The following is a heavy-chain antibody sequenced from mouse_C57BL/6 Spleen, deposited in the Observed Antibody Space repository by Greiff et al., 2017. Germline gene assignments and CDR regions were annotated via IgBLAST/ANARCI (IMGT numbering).Heavy chain of an antibody. D-gene: IGHD1-1*01. CDR2: INPNNGGT. CDR1: GYTFTDYN. V-gene: IGHV1-18*01. CDR3: ARNYGSSLFAY. Sequence: VQLKESGPELVKPGASVKIPCKASGYTFTDYNMDWVKQSHGKSLEWIGDINPNNGGTNYNQKFKGKATLTVDKSSSTAYMELRSLTSEDTAVYYCARNYGSSLFAYWGQGTLVTVSA. J-gene: IGHJ3*01.